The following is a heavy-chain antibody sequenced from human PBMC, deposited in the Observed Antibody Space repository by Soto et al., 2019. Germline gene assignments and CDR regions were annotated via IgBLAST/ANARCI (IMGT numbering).Heavy chain of an antibody. V-gene: IGHV1-69*13. Sequence: GASVKVSCKASGGTFSSYAVSWVRQAPGQGLEWMGGIIPIFGTANHAQKFQGRVTITADESTSTAYMELSSLRSEDTAVYYCARDSSPRLGYFDYWGQGTLVTVSS. CDR1: GGTFSSYA. J-gene: IGHJ4*02. CDR3: ARDSSPRLGYFDY. CDR2: IIPIFGTA. D-gene: IGHD3-16*01.